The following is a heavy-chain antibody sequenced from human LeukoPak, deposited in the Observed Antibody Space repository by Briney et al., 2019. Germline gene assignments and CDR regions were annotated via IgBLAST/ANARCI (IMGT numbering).Heavy chain of an antibody. CDR2: ICRSCSTI. V-gene: IGHV3-48*01. J-gene: IGHJ6*03. D-gene: IGHD3-3*01. CDR3: ARDDDGDFWGGYYRDYMDV. Sequence: PGGALRLSCGASGFTFSRYRMNWVRQAPGKGVEWVSYICRSCSTIYYAHSVKGRFTISRDNAKTSRYLQMNSLRAEDTAVYYCARDDDGDFWGGYYRDYMDVWGKGTTVTASS. CDR1: GFTFSRYR.